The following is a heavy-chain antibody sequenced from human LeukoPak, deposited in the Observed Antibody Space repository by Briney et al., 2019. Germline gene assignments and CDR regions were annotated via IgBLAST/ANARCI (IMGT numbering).Heavy chain of an antibody. CDR3: TKAPIVSCSGAFCYPFDS. CDR2: ISGSNSYI. CDR1: GGSISSYY. D-gene: IGHD2-15*01. Sequence: ETLSLTCTVSGGSISSYYWSWIRQPPGKGLEWVSSISGSNSYIYYADSMKGRFTISRDNSKNTLFLQMNSLRAEDTAIYYCTKAPIVSCSGAFCYPFDSWGQGTLVTVSS. V-gene: IGHV3-21*04. J-gene: IGHJ4*02.